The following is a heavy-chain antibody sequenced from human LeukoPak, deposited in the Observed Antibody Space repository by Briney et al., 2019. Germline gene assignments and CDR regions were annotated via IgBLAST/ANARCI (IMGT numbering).Heavy chain of an antibody. D-gene: IGHD3-10*01. J-gene: IGHJ4*02. CDR1: GYTFTGYY. CDR3: ARHTITITMVRGVITPRLAY. CDR2: INPNSGGT. Sequence: ASVKVSCKASGYTFTGYYMHWVRQAPGQGLEWMGWINPNSGGTNYAQKFQGRVTMTRDTSISTAYMELSRLRSDDTAVYYCARHTITITMVRGVITPRLAYWGQGTLVTVSS. V-gene: IGHV1-2*02.